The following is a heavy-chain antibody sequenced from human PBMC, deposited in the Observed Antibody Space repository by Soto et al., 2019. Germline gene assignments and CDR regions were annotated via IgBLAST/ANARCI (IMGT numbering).Heavy chain of an antibody. CDR2: IYSGGST. Sequence: GGSLRLSCAASGFTVSSNYMSWVRQAPGKGLEWVSVIYSGGSTYYADSVKGRFTISRDNSKNTLYLQMNSLRAEDTAVYYCARTKNLVGANTLDAFDIWGQGTMVTVSS. CDR3: ARTKNLVGANTLDAFDI. CDR1: GFTVSSNY. V-gene: IGHV3-53*01. J-gene: IGHJ3*02. D-gene: IGHD1-26*01.